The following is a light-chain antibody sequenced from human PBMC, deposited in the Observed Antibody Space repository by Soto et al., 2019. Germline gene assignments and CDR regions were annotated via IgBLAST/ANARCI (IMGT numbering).Light chain of an antibody. V-gene: IGKV1-5*01. Sequence: DIQMTQSPSTLSGSVVDRVTITWLASQTISSWLAWYQQKPGKAPKLLISAASTMHSGVPARFSGSGSGTDFTLTISSLQPEDFATYYCLQLYNFSWTFGQGTKVDI. CDR1: QTISSW. J-gene: IGKJ1*01. CDR2: AAS. CDR3: LQLYNFSWT.